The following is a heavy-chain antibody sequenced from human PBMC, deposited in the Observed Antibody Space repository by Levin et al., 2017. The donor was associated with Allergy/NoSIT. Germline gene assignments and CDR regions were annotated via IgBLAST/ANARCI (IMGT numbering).Heavy chain of an antibody. CDR2: ISGSGGST. CDR3: AKVTYYDFWSGTPTGAFDI. J-gene: IGHJ3*02. V-gene: IGHV3-23*01. D-gene: IGHD3-3*01. Sequence: GGSLRLSCAASGFTFSSYAMSWVRQAPGKGLEWVSAISGSGGSTYYADSVKGRFTISRDNSKNTLYLQMNSLRAEDTAVYYCAKVTYYDFWSGTPTGAFDIWGQGTMVTVSS. CDR1: GFTFSSYA.